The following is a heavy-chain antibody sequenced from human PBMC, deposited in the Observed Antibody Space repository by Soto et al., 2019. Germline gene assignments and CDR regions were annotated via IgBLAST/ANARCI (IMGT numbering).Heavy chain of an antibody. CDR1: GYSITSGFY. CDR3: TRGAGAPWVRFDS. D-gene: IGHD3-22*01. CDR2: ISYSAKT. V-gene: IGHV4-38-2*01. Sequence: SETLSLTCGVSGYSITSGFYWGWVRQSPGKGLEWIGSISYSAKTFYNPSLASRLSIAVDTSMNQFSLRLTSVTAADTALYYCTRGAGAPWVRFDSWGQGALVTVSS. J-gene: IGHJ4*02.